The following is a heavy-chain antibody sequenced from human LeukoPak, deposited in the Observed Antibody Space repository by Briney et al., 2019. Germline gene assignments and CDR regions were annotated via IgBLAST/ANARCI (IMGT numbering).Heavy chain of an antibody. CDR2: ISSNGGST. V-gene: IGHV3-64*01. Sequence: GGSLRLSCAASGFTFSSYAMHWVRQAPGKGLEYVSAISSNGGSTYYANSVKGRFTISRDNSKNTLYLQMGSLRAEDMAVYYCARDAELGYCSSTSCSYYYYYDMDVWGQGTTVTVSS. CDR3: ARDAELGYCSSTSCSYYYYYDMDV. D-gene: IGHD2-2*01. J-gene: IGHJ6*02. CDR1: GFTFSSYA.